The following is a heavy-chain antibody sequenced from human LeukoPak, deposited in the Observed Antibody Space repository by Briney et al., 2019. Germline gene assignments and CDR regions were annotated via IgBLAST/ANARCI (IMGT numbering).Heavy chain of an antibody. CDR2: IYYSGST. V-gene: IGHV4-39*07. Sequence: SETLSLTCTVSGGSISSSNYYWGWIRQPPGKGLEWIGSIYYSGSTYYSPSLKSRVTISVDTSKNQFSLKLTSVTAADTALYYCARDLGSTMTTGANWGLGTLVTVSS. CDR3: ARDLGSTMTTGAN. J-gene: IGHJ4*02. D-gene: IGHD4-17*01. CDR1: GGSISSSNYY.